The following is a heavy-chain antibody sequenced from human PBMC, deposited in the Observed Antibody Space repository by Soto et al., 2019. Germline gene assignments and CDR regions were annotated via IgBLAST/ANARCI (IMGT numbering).Heavy chain of an antibody. V-gene: IGHV5-51*01. J-gene: IGHJ6*02. D-gene: IGHD3-10*01. CDR1: GYSFTSYW. Sequence: PGESLKISCKGSGYSFTSYWIGWVRQMPGKGLEWMGIIYPGDSDTRYSPSFQGQVTISADKSISTAYLQWSSLKASDTAMYYCARNYGSGFRSYYYGMDVWGQGTTVTVSS. CDR3: ARNYGSGFRSYYYGMDV. CDR2: IYPGDSDT.